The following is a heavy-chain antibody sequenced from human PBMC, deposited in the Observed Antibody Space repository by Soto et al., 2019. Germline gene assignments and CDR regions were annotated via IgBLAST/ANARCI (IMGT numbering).Heavy chain of an antibody. J-gene: IGHJ3*02. V-gene: IGHV4-34*12. CDR3: ARSPLSYDYVRQTWREVGDSFDI. Sequence: SETLSLTCAIYNSSLGAFHWTWVRQPPGKGLEWIGELIHGGSTNYNPSLKSRVTFSLDTSKNQFSLQLMSVTAADTAVYYCARSPLSYDYVRQTWREVGDSFDIWGRGTLVTVSS. D-gene: IGHD3-16*01. CDR2: LIHGGST. CDR1: NSSLGAFH.